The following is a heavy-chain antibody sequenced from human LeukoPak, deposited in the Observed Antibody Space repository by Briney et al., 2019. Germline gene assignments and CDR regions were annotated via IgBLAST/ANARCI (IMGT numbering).Heavy chain of an antibody. Sequence: SETLSLTCTLSGHSITGYYWSWIRQPPGKGLEWIGYIYYTGSTDYNPSLKSRVTISVDTPKNQSSLKLKSVTAADTAVYYCGRHERHSGRYYFDYWGQGTLVTVSS. D-gene: IGHD1-26*01. V-gene: IGHV4-59*08. J-gene: IGHJ4*02. CDR3: GRHERHSGRYYFDY. CDR1: GHSITGYY. CDR2: IYYTGST.